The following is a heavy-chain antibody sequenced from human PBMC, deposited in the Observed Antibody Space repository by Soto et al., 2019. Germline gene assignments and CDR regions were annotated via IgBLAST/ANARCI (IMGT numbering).Heavy chain of an antibody. V-gene: IGHV4-4*07. CDR1: GASVGSFY. D-gene: IGHD1-26*01. Sequence: QMQLHESGPGLVKPSETLSLTCNVSGASVGSFYWSWIRQSAGKGLEWIGRVYSTGGVAYNPALGGRVTISLDRSNNHFSLEIKSVTAADTAVYFCARDLSGTGLDVWGRGTTVSVSS. CDR2: VYSTGGV. CDR3: ARDLSGTGLDV. J-gene: IGHJ6*02.